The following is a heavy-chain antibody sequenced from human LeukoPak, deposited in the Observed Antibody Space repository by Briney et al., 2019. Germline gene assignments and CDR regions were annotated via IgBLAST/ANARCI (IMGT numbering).Heavy chain of an antibody. Sequence: GGSLRLSCAASGFTVSSNYMSWVRQTPGKGLEWVSVLYTDGRTFYADSAKGRFTISGDNSKNTLYLQMNSLRADDTAVYFCARGAYGSSGYYSAWGQGTLVTVSS. CDR1: GFTVSSNY. V-gene: IGHV3-53*01. CDR2: LYTDGRT. D-gene: IGHD3-22*01. J-gene: IGHJ5*02. CDR3: ARGAYGSSGYYSA.